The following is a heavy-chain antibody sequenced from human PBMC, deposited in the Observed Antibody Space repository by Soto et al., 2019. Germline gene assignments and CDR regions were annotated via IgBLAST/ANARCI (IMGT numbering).Heavy chain of an antibody. CDR1: GFTFSSDW. Sequence: GGSLRLSCAASGFTFSSDWMHWVRQAPGKGLVWVSRINTDGSDTSYADSVKGRFTISRDNAKNTLYLQMNSLRAEDTAVYYCARDRGWSLFDYWGQGTLVTV. V-gene: IGHV3-74*01. CDR3: ARDRGWSLFDY. D-gene: IGHD6-19*01. J-gene: IGHJ4*02. CDR2: INTDGSDT.